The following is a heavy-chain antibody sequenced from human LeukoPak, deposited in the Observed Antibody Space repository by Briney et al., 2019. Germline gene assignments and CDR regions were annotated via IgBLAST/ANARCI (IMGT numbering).Heavy chain of an antibody. V-gene: IGHV4-30-4*07. CDR1: GGSISSGGYS. D-gene: IGHD5-12*01. CDR3: ASHSGGYAY. J-gene: IGHJ4*02. CDR2: IYYSDST. Sequence: SETLSLTCAVSGGSISSGGYSWSWIRQSPGKGLEWIGYIYYSDSTYYNPSLKSRVTISVDTSKNQFSLKLSSVTAADTAVYYCASHSGGYAYWGQGTLVTVSS.